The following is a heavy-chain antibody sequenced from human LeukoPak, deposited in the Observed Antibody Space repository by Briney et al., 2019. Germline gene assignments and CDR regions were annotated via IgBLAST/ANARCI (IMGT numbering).Heavy chain of an antibody. Sequence: SGGSLRLSCAASGFTFSDYAMNWVRQAPGKGLEWVSTISGSGGNTYYAGSVKGRFTISRDNSKNTLYLQMNSLRAEDTAVYYCARLGRGIAAAGTVGPFDYWGQGTLVTVSS. J-gene: IGHJ4*02. CDR2: ISGSGGNT. D-gene: IGHD6-13*01. CDR1: GFTFSDYA. CDR3: ARLGRGIAAAGTVGPFDY. V-gene: IGHV3-23*01.